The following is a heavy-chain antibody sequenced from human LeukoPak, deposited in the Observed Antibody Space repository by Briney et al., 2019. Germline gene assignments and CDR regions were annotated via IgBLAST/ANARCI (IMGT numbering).Heavy chain of an antibody. J-gene: IGHJ5*02. CDR3: ARAYSSSWDKTYNWYDP. CDR1: GGTFSSYA. V-gene: IGHV1-69*04. CDR2: IIPIFGIA. Sequence: SVKVSCKASGGTFSSYAISWVRQAPGQGLEWMGRIIPIFGIANYAQKFQGRVTITADKSTSTAYMELSSLRSEDTAVYYCARAYSSSWDKTYNWYDPWGQGTLVTVSS. D-gene: IGHD6-13*01.